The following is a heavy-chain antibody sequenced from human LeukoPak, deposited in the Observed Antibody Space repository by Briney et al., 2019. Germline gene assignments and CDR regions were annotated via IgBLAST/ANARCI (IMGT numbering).Heavy chain of an antibody. CDR3: ARRQYSTYEGYYFDY. Sequence: SSETLSLTRAVSGYSISSGYYWGWIRQPPGKGLEWIGSIYHSGSTYYNPSLKSRVTISVDTSKNQFSLKLSSVTAADTAVYYCARRQYSTYEGYYFDYWGQGTLVTVSS. CDR1: GYSISSGYY. D-gene: IGHD4-11*01. V-gene: IGHV4-38-2*01. J-gene: IGHJ4*02. CDR2: IYHSGST.